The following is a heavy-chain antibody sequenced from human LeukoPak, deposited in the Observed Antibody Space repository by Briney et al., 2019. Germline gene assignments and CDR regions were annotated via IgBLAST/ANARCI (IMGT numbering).Heavy chain of an antibody. V-gene: IGHV3-21*01. D-gene: IGHD3-22*01. Sequence: PGGSLRLSCAASGFTFSTYNMNWVRQAPGKGLEWVSSISGSSSYMFYADSVKGRFTISRDNAKNSLYLQMNSLRAEDTAVYYCARDRSPYYDSSGYYRLPFYYYYYGMDVWGQGTTVTVSS. J-gene: IGHJ6*02. CDR3: ARDRSPYYDSSGYYRLPFYYYYYGMDV. CDR1: GFTFSTYN. CDR2: ISGSSSYM.